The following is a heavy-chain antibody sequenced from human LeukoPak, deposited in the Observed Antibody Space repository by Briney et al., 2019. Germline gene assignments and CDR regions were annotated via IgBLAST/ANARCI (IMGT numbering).Heavy chain of an antibody. CDR2: IYYSGST. CDR3: ASAVTHYYDSSAEFLN. CDR1: GGSISSYY. Sequence: PSETLSLTCTVSGGSISSYYWSWIRQPPGKGLEWIGYIYYSGSTNYNPSLNSRVTISVDTSKHQFSLKLSSVNAADTAVYYCASAVTHYYDSSAEFLNWGQGTLVTVSS. J-gene: IGHJ4*02. D-gene: IGHD3-22*01. V-gene: IGHV4-59*08.